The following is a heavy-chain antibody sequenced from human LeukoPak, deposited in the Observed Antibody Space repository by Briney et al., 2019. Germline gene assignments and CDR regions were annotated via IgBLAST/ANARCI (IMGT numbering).Heavy chain of an antibody. J-gene: IGHJ2*01. CDR3: ARGGLNWGSPRWYFDL. CDR2: IYHSGST. Sequence: SGTLSLTCVVSGGSICSSNWWSWVRQPPGKGRGGIGAIYHSGSTNYNPSLKSRVTISVDKSKNQFSLKLSSVTAADTAVYYCARGGLNWGSPRWYFDLWGRGTLVTVSS. V-gene: IGHV4-4*02. CDR1: GGSICSSNW. D-gene: IGHD7-27*01.